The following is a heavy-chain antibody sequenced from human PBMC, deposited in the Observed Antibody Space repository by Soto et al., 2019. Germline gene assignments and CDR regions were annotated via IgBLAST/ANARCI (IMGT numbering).Heavy chain of an antibody. CDR3: AKDHDLAAAGYYFDY. D-gene: IGHD6-13*01. Sequence: GGSLRLSCAASGFTFRSYAMHWVRQAPGKGLEWVAVISTDGRDKYHADSVKGRFTISRDNSKNTLFLQMNSLRPEDTAVYFCAKDHDLAAAGYYFDYWGQGTLVTVSS. V-gene: IGHV3-30*01. CDR1: GFTFRSYA. J-gene: IGHJ4*02. CDR2: ISTDGRDK.